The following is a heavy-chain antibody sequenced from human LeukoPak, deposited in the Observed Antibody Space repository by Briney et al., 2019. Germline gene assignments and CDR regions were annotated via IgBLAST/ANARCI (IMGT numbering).Heavy chain of an antibody. CDR2: INSDGSST. Sequence: PGGSLRLSCAASGFTFSSYWMHWVRQAPGKGLVWVSRINSDGSSTNYADSVKGRFTISRDKAKNTLYLQMNSRRAEDTAVYYCAKVPPGSAFAFDIWGQGTMVTVSS. D-gene: IGHD6-25*01. CDR1: GFTFSSYW. CDR3: AKVPPGSAFAFDI. J-gene: IGHJ3*02. V-gene: IGHV3-74*01.